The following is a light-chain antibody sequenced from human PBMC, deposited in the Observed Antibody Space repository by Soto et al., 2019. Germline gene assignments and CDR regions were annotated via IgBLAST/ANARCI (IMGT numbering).Light chain of an antibody. CDR3: TSYSGTNKLL. V-gene: IGLV2-8*01. CDR2: EVN. J-gene: IGLJ2*01. Sequence: HSALTQPPSASVFPGQSVTISCSGTSSDIGDYDYVFWYQQHPGKVPKRIISEVNMRPSGVPDRFSASKSGNTASLTVSGLQAEDEAHYYCTSYSGTNKLLFGGGTKVTVL. CDR1: SSDIGDYDY.